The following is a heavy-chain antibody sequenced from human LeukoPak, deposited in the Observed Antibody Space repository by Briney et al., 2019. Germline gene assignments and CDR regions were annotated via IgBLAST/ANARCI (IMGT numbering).Heavy chain of an antibody. D-gene: IGHD4-23*01. Sequence: SETLSLTCTVPGGSISSYYWSWIRQPPGKGLEWIGYIYYSGSTNYNPSLKSRVTISVDTSKNHFSLRLSSVTAADTAVYYCARGTTVVTGPFDYWGQGTLVTVSS. CDR1: GGSISSYY. J-gene: IGHJ4*02. CDR2: IYYSGST. V-gene: IGHV4-59*08. CDR3: ARGTTVVTGPFDY.